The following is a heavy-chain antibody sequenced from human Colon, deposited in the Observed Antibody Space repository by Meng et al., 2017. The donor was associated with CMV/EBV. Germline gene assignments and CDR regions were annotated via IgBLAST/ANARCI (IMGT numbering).Heavy chain of an antibody. CDR1: GFTLADHG. CDR3: TRDLMFSPYDGMDV. CDR2: VRSKPYGGTT. D-gene: IGHD3-10*02. V-gene: IGHV3-49*04. Sequence: GGSLRLSCKVYGFTLADHGMNWVRQVPGKGLEWVSFVRSKPYGGTTEYAASVKGRFIISRDDSKSIVYLHMNNLKTEDTAVYYCTRDLMFSPYDGMDVWGQGTTVTVSS. J-gene: IGHJ6*02.